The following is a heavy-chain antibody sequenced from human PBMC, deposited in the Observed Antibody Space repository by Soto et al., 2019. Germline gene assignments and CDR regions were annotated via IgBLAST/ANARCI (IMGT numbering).Heavy chain of an antibody. CDR3: IQTISY. J-gene: IGHJ4*02. Sequence: EVQLLESGGGLVQPGGSLRLSCAASGFIFSHYAMNWVRQATGKGREWVSAISGSGGSTYYAGSVEGRFTISRDNSKKTLYLQMNSLRADDKAIDYCIQTISYWGQGTLVTVSS. CDR2: ISGSGGST. D-gene: IGHD3-3*02. V-gene: IGHV3-23*01. CDR1: GFIFSHYA.